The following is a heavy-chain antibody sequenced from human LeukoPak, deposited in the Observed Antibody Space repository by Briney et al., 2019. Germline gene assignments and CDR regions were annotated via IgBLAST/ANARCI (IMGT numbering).Heavy chain of an antibody. CDR1: GFTFSSYA. Sequence: GGSLRLSCAASGFTFSSYAMSWVRQAPGKSLEWVSGIGGSGSRTYYADSVKGRFTISRDNSKNTLYLQMNSLRAEDTAVYYCARDIAAEFWGQGTLVTVSS. CDR3: ARDIAAEF. CDR2: IGGSGSRT. D-gene: IGHD6-13*01. J-gene: IGHJ4*02. V-gene: IGHV3-23*01.